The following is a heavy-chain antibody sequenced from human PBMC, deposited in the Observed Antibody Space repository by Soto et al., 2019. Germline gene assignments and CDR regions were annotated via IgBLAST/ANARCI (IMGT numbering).Heavy chain of an antibody. CDR2: IYYTGST. CDR3: VRAICDWHFDL. Sequence: QVQLHESGPGVVKPSQTLSLTCTVSGGSIRSVDYKWSWIRQPPGEGLEWIGYIYYTGSTYSNPSLTSLLSMSLDTSNNQFSLKLSAMSVADTAVYYCVRAICDWHFDLWCRGTLVSVSS. V-gene: IGHV4-30-4*01. D-gene: IGHD3-3*01. J-gene: IGHJ2*01. CDR1: GGSIRSVDYK.